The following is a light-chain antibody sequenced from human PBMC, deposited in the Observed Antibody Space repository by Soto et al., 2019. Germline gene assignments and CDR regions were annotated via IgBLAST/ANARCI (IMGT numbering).Light chain of an antibody. J-gene: IGLJ3*02. Sequence: QSVLTQPPSVSGAPGQRVTISCTGTSSNIGPGYDVHWYQQLPGTAPKLLISDNTNRPSGVPGRFSGSKSGTSASLAITGLQIEDEADYYCQSYDSSLRVVVFGGGTKLTVL. V-gene: IGLV1-40*01. CDR2: DNT. CDR1: SSNIGPGYD. CDR3: QSYDSSLRVVV.